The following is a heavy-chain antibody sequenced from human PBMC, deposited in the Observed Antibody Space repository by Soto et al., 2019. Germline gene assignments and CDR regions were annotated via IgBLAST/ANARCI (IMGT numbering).Heavy chain of an antibody. CDR3: ARPNCGGDCYSGVDY. CDR2: INPNSGGT. J-gene: IGHJ4*02. V-gene: IGHV1-2*04. Sequence: QVQLVQSGAEVKKPGASVKVSCKASGYTFTGYYMHWVRQAPGQGLEWMGWINPNSGGTNYAQKFQGWVTMTRDTSISTAYLVLSSVRFDDAAVYYVARPNCGGDCYSGVDYWGLGTLFTVSS. CDR1: GYTFTGYY. D-gene: IGHD2-21*02.